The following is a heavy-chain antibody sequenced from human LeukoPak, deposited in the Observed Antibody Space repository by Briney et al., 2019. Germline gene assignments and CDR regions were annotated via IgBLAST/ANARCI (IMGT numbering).Heavy chain of an antibody. D-gene: IGHD2-2*01. J-gene: IGHJ6*03. CDR2: ISSSSSTI. Sequence: GGSLRLSCAASGFTFSSYSMNWLRQAPGKGLEWVSYISSSSSTIYYADSVKGRFTISRDNAKNSLYLQMNSLRAEDTAVYYCAAGYCSSTSCYQPPYYMDVWGKGTTVTVSS. CDR3: AAGYCSSTSCYQPPYYMDV. CDR1: GFTFSSYS. V-gene: IGHV3-48*04.